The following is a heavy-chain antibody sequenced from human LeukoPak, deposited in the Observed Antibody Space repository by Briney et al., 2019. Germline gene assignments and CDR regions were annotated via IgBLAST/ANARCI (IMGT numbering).Heavy chain of an antibody. CDR2: ISAYNGNT. CDR1: GYTFTSYG. J-gene: IGHJ4*02. V-gene: IGHV1-18*01. D-gene: IGHD6-19*01. CDR3: ARGEEQWLRFDY. Sequence: ASVKVSCKASGYTFTSYGISWVRQAPGQGLEWMGWISAYNGNTNYAQKLQGRVTMTTDTSTSTAYMELSSLRSEDTAVYYCARGEEQWLRFDYWGQGTLVTVSS.